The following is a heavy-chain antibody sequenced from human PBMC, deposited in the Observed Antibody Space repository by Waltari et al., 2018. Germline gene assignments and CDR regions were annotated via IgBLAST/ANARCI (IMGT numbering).Heavy chain of an antibody. D-gene: IGHD6-13*01. V-gene: IGHV3-48*04. J-gene: IGHJ4*02. CDR3: AREAYSSSWYPN. CDR1: AFTFSSYS. Sequence: EVQLVESGGGLVQPGCSLRLSCADSAFTFSSYSMNWVRQAPGQGLGWVSYIRSSNSTIYYADAEKGPFTISRENDKNSLYLHRNSLRAEETAVYDWAREAYSSSWYPNWGQGTLVTVSS. CDR2: IRSSNSTI.